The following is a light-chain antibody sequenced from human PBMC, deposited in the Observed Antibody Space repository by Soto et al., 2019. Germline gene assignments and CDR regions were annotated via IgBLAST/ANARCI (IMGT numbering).Light chain of an antibody. J-gene: IGKJ4*01. CDR3: QQYYVTPLS. CDR2: WAS. V-gene: IGKV4-1*01. Sequence: DIVMTQSPDSLAVSLGERATVNCKSSQSVLYSSNNKNYLAWYQQRPGQPPKLLISWASTRRSVVPDRFSGRWSGTDFTLTISSLQAEDVAVYYCQQYYVTPLSFGGGTNVDIK. CDR1: QSVLYSSNNKNY.